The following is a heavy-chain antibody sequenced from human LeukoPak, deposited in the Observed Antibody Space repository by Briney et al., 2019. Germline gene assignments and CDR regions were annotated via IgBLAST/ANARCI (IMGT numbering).Heavy chain of an antibody. CDR2: IWYDGRTK. Sequence: GGSLRLPCEVSGFIFRNYGMHWGRQAPGKGREWGALIWYDGRTKFHADSVRGRFTISRDNSANTLYLQMSSLRVEDTAVYYCAREWGRIAVAGGPGYWGQGALVTVSS. CDR3: AREWGRIAVAGGPGY. J-gene: IGHJ4*02. CDR1: GFIFRNYG. D-gene: IGHD6-19*01. V-gene: IGHV3-33*01.